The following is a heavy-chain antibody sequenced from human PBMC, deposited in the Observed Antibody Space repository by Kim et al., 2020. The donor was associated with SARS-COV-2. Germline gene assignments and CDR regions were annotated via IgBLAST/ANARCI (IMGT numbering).Heavy chain of an antibody. CDR2: IKQDGSEK. Sequence: GGSLRLSCAASGFTFSSYWMNWVRQAPGKGLEWVANIKQDGSEKYYVDSVKGRFTISRDNAKNSLYLQMNSLRAEDTAVYYCARDFTVTTHYYYGMDVWGQGTTVRLL. D-gene: IGHD4-17*01. V-gene: IGHV3-7*03. CDR1: GFTFSSYW. J-gene: IGHJ6*02. CDR3: ARDFTVTTHYYYGMDV.